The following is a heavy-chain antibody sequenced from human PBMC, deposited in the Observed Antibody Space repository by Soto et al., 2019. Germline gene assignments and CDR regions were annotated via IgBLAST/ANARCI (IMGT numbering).Heavy chain of an antibody. Sequence: ASVKVSCKASGYTFTSYGISWVRQAPGQGLEWMGWISAYNGNTNYAQKLQGRVTMTTGTSTSTAYMELRSLRSDDTAVYYCARSTLLVPAAIFDYWGQGTLVTVSS. D-gene: IGHD2-2*02. CDR1: GYTFTSYG. V-gene: IGHV1-18*01. CDR3: ARSTLLVPAAIFDY. CDR2: ISAYNGNT. J-gene: IGHJ4*02.